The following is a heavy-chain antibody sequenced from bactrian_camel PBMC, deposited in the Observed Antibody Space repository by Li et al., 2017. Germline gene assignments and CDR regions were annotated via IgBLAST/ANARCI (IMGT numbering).Heavy chain of an antibody. J-gene: IGHJ4*01. V-gene: IGHV3S1*01. CDR2: IDKVRGTT. CDR3: TQGVYWSTIGDIQRHQ. CDR1: GFTFSNYW. D-gene: IGHD8*01. Sequence: QVQLVESGGVLVQPGGSLRHSCAASGFTFSNYWMYWIRQAPGQGLEWVSSIDKVRGTTYYAESVKGRFTISRDNIQNTVFLQTNSLKSEDTAMYFCTQGVYWSTIGDIQRHQRGQGTQVTVS.